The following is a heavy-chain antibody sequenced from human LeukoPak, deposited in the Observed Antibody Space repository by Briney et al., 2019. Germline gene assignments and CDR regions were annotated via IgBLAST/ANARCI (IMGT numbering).Heavy chain of an antibody. D-gene: IGHD1-26*01. CDR1: GGSITNYY. J-gene: IGHJ4*02. CDR3: ARSGCWRLHFDY. V-gene: IGHV4-59*08. CDR2: IYDSGRT. Sequence: PSETLSLTCTVSGGSITNYYWNWNRQPPGKGLEWIGYIYDSGRTNYKSSLKSRVIISLDTSKNQFSLKLTTVTAADTAVYYCARSGCWRLHFDYWGQGTLVTVSS.